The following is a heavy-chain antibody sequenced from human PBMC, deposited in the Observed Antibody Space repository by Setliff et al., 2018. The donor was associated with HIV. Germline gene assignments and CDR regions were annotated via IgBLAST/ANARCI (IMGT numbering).Heavy chain of an antibody. CDR2: FYYSGST. Sequence: SETLSLTCTVSGGSISSHYWSWIRQPPGKGLEWIGSFYYSGSTSYNPSLKSRVTISVDTSKNQFSLKLSSVTAADTAVYYCARQITSVTPEMLVVNDAFDVWGQGKMVTVS. CDR3: ARQITSVTPEMLVVNDAFDV. D-gene: IGHD4-17*01. J-gene: IGHJ3*01. V-gene: IGHV4-59*11. CDR1: GGSISSHY.